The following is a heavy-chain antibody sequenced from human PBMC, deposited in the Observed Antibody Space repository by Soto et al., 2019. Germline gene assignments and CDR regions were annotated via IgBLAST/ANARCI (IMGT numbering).Heavy chain of an antibody. Sequence: QVQLVQSGAEVKKPGSSVKVSCKASGGTFSSYAISWVRQAPGQGLEWMGGIIPIFGTANYAQKFQGRVTITADKSTSTAYMELSSLRSEDTAVYYCASGGXXXSSRRPHYYYGMDVWGQGTTVTVSS. CDR2: IIPIFGTA. J-gene: IGHJ6*02. V-gene: IGHV1-69*06. CDR3: ASGGXXXSSRRPHYYYGMDV. D-gene: IGHD6-6*01. CDR1: GGTFSSYA.